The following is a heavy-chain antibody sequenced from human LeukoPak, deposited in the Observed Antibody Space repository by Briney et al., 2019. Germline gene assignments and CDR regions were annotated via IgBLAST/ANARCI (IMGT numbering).Heavy chain of an antibody. D-gene: IGHD1-14*01. V-gene: IGHV3-30*18. J-gene: IGHJ4*02. Sequence: PGGSLRLSCAASGFTFSSYGMHWVRQAPGKGLEWVAVISYDGSNKYYADSVKGRFTIPRDNSKNTLYLQMNSLRAEDTAVYYCAKAGRYYYFDYWGQGTLVTVSS. CDR2: ISYDGSNK. CDR1: GFTFSSYG. CDR3: AKAGRYYYFDY.